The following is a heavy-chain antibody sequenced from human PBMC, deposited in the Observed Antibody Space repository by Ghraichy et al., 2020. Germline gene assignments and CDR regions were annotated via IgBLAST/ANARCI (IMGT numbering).Heavy chain of an antibody. V-gene: IGHV3-21*01. CDR2: ISSSSSYI. CDR1: GFTFSSYS. Sequence: GESLRLSCAASGFTFSSYSMNWVLQAPGKGVEWVSSISSSSSYIYYADSVKGRFTISSDNAKNSLYLQMNSLRAEDTAVYYCARDRVPQIMITFGGGVYYYYGMDVWGQVSTVTVSS. J-gene: IGHJ6*02. CDR3: ARDRVPQIMITFGGGVYYYYGMDV. D-gene: IGHD3-16*01.